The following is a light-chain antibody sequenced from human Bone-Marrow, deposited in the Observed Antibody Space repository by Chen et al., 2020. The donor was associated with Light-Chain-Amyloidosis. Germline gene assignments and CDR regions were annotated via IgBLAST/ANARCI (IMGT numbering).Light chain of an antibody. Sequence: SYELTQPPSASLSPGQTARITCSGDDLPTKYAYWYQQKPGQAPVLVIHRDTERPSGISELFSGSSSGTTATLTISGVQAEDEADYHCQSADSSGTYEVIFGGGTKLTVL. CDR2: RDT. CDR1: DLPTKY. V-gene: IGLV3-25*03. CDR3: QSADSSGTYEVI. J-gene: IGLJ2*01.